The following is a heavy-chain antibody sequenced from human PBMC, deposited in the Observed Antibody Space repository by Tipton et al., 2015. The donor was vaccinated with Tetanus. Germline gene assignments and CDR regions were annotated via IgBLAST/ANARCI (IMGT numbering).Heavy chain of an antibody. CDR3: ARSASPFDY. Sequence: SLRLSCAASGFTFDDYGMHWVRQVPGKGLEWVSGVTWNSGVIAYADSVKGRLTISRDTSKNTLYLQMNSLRAEDTAVYYCARSASPFDYWGQGTLVTVSS. J-gene: IGHJ4*02. CDR2: VTWNSGVI. V-gene: IGHV3-9*01. D-gene: IGHD5-24*01. CDR1: GFTFDDYG.